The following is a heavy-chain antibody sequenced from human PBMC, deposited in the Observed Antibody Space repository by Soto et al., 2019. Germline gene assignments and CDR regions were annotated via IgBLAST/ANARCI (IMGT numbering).Heavy chain of an antibody. J-gene: IGHJ6*02. Sequence: QEQLVESGGGVVQPGRSLRLSCAASGFIFANHGMHWVRQAPGKGLEWVALITYEGSNKYYADAVKGRFTISRDNAKNMVSLQMDSLRAEDTAVYYCAKARGANNWANYYGLDVWGQGTTVTVSS. V-gene: IGHV3-30*18. D-gene: IGHD1-1*01. CDR1: GFIFANHG. CDR3: AKARGANNWANYYGLDV. CDR2: ITYEGSNK.